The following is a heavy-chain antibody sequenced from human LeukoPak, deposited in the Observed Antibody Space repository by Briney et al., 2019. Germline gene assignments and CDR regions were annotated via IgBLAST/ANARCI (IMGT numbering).Heavy chain of an antibody. Sequence: PSETLSLTCAAYGGSFSGYYWSWIRQPPGKGLEWIGEINHSGSTNYNPSLKSRVTISVDTSKNQFSLKLSSVTAADTAVYYCARAGIAVAGTRSFFDYWGQGTLVTVSS. CDR3: ARAGIAVAGTRSFFDY. CDR1: GGSFSGYY. CDR2: INHSGST. J-gene: IGHJ4*02. D-gene: IGHD6-19*01. V-gene: IGHV4-34*01.